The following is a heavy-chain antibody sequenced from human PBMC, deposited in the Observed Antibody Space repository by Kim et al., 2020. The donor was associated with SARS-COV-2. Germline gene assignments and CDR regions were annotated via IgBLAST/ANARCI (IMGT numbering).Heavy chain of an antibody. Sequence: ASVKVSCKASGYTFTGYYMHWVRQAPGQGLEWMGWINPNSGGTNYAQKFQGRVTMTRDTSISTAYMELSRLRSDDTAVYYCARGAYYDSSGYYYLPGDYWGQGTLVTVSS. CDR2: INPNSGGT. J-gene: IGHJ4*02. CDR1: GYTFTGYY. V-gene: IGHV1-2*02. D-gene: IGHD3-22*01. CDR3: ARGAYYDSSGYYYLPGDY.